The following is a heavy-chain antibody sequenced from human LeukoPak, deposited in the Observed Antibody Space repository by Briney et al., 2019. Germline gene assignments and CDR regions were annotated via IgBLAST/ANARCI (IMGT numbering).Heavy chain of an antibody. J-gene: IGHJ5*02. V-gene: IGHV3-30*18. Sequence: GGSLRLSCAASGFTFSSYGMHWVRQAPGKGLEWVAVISYDGSNKYYADSVKGRFTISRDNSKNTLYLQMNSLRAEDTAVYYCAKGPYLHYGGSHFDPWGQGTLVTVSS. CDR1: GFTFSSYG. D-gene: IGHD4-23*01. CDR2: ISYDGSNK. CDR3: AKGPYLHYGGSHFDP.